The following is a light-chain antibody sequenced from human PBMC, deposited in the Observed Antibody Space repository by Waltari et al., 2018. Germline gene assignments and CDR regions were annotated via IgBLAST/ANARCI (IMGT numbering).Light chain of an antibody. CDR3: QHYVRLPAT. J-gene: IGKJ1*01. CDR2: GAS. CDR1: QSVGTS. Sequence: EVVVTQSPGTLSLSPGERATLACRASQSVGTSLAWYQQKPGQAPRLLLYGASRRATGIPDRFSGSGSGTDFSLTISRLEPEDFAVYYCQHYVRLPATFGQGTKVEI. V-gene: IGKV3-20*01.